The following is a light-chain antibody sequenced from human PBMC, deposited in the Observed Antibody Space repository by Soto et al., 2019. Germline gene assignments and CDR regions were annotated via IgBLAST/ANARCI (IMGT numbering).Light chain of an antibody. V-gene: IGLV3-21*02. Sequence: SYELIQPPSVSVAPGQTATIPCGGDRIGSESVHWYRQEPGQAPVLVVYDDFDRPSGIPARFSGSKSGNTATLTITRVEAGDEADYYCQLWDRRTDRYVFGTGTKLTVL. CDR3: QLWDRRTDRYV. J-gene: IGLJ1*01. CDR2: DDF. CDR1: RIGSES.